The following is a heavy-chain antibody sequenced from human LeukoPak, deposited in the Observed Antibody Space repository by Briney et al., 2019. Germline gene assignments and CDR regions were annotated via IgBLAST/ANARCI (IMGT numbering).Heavy chain of an antibody. CDR2: ISSSGSTI. Sequence: QPGGSLRLSCAASGFTFSSYEMNWVRQAPGKGLEWVSYISSSGSTIYYADSVKGRFTISRDNAKNSLYLQMNSLRAEYTAVYYCARRYCSGGSCHFDYWGQGTLVTVSS. CDR3: ARRYCSGGSCHFDY. CDR1: GFTFSSYE. J-gene: IGHJ4*02. D-gene: IGHD2-15*01. V-gene: IGHV3-48*03.